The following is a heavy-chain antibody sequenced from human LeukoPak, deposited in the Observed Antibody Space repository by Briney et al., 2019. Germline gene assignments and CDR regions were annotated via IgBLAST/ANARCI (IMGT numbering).Heavy chain of an antibody. V-gene: IGHV4-61*08. CDR3: ARGSTVAGAFDI. CDR1: GGSISSGGYY. CDR2: IYYSGST. Sequence: SQTLSLTCTVSGGSISSGGYYWSWIRQPPGKGLEWIGYIYYSGSTNYNPSLKSRVTISVDTSKNQFSLKLSSVTAADTAVYYCARGSTVAGAFDIWGQGTMVTVSS. J-gene: IGHJ3*02. D-gene: IGHD6-19*01.